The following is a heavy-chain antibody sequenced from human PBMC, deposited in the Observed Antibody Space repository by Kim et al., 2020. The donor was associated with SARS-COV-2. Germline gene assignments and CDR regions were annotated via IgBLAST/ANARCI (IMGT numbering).Heavy chain of an antibody. J-gene: IGHJ6*02. D-gene: IGHD3-16*02. CDR1: GFTFSSYS. CDR3: ARDLRWYDYVWGSYRYDYYYYGMDV. Sequence: GGSLRLSCAASGFTFSSYSMNWVRQAPGKGLEWVSSISSSSSYIYYADSVKGRFTISRDNAKNSLYLQMNSLRAEDTAVYYCARDLRWYDYVWGSYRYDYYYYGMDVWGQGTTVTVSS. CDR2: ISSSSSYI. V-gene: IGHV3-21*01.